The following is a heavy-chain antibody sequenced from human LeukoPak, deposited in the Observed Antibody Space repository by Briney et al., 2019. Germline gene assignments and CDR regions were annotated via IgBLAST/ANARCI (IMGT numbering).Heavy chain of an antibody. CDR1: GVSISSYY. J-gene: IGHJ1*01. Sequence: NSSETLSLTCTVSGVSISSYYWSWIRQPPGKGLEWIGYIYYSGSTNYNPSLKSRVTTSVDTSKNQFSLKLSSVTAADTAVYYCARQEGTPAPYFQHWGQGTLVTVSS. CDR3: ARQEGTPAPYFQH. V-gene: IGHV4-59*08. D-gene: IGHD2-15*01. CDR2: IYYSGST.